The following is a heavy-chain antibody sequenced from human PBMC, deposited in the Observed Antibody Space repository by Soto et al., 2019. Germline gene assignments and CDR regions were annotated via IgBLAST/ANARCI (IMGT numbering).Heavy chain of an antibody. CDR1: GFTFSSYV. CDR3: AKSIVVVPAATVGNYYYYGMDV. J-gene: IGHJ6*02. D-gene: IGHD2-2*01. Sequence: GGSLRLSCAASGFTFSSYVMHWVRQTPGKGLEWVAVISYDGSNKYYADSVKGRFTISRDNSKNTLYLQMNSLRAEDTAVYYCAKSIVVVPAATVGNYYYYGMDVWGQGTTVTVSS. V-gene: IGHV3-30*18. CDR2: ISYDGSNK.